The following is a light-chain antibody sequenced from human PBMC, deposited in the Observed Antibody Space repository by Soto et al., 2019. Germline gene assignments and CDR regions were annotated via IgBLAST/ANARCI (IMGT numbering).Light chain of an antibody. CDR1: QSVSSN. Sequence: EFVLTQSPGTLSLSPGERATLSCRASQSVSSNLAWYQQKPGQAPRLLIYATSTRATGIPVRFSGSGSGTEFTLTISSLQSEDSAVYYCQQYNNWPPGITFGQGTRLEIK. J-gene: IGKJ5*01. V-gene: IGKV3-15*01. CDR3: QQYNNWPPGIT. CDR2: ATS.